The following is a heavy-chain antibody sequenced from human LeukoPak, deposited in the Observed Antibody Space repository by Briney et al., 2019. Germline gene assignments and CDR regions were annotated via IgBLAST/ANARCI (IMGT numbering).Heavy chain of an antibody. J-gene: IGHJ3*02. CDR1: GYTFSRNA. CDR2: INGDNGST. CDR3: ARDLTLGGDAFDI. Sequence: ASVKVSCKASGYTFSRNAKHWVRQAPGQRLEWMGRINGDNGSTKYSQKFQGRVTVTRDTSASTAYMELSSLRSEDTAVYYCARDLTLGGDAFDIWGQGTMVTVSS. D-gene: IGHD3-16*01. V-gene: IGHV1-3*01.